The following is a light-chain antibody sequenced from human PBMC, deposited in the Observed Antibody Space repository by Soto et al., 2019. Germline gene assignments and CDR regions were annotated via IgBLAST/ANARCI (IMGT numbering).Light chain of an antibody. CDR1: QSVSVY. V-gene: IGKV3D-15*01. CDR3: QQYNNWSPIT. CDR2: TAS. Sequence: EVVMTQSPATLSVSPGERVTLSCRASQSVSVYLAWYQQKPGQAPRLLIHTASTRATGIPARFSGSGSGTEFTLTISSLQSEDSAVYYCQQYNNWSPITFGQGTRLAI. J-gene: IGKJ5*01.